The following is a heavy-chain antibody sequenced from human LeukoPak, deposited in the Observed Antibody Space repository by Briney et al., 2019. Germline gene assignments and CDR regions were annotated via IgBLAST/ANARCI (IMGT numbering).Heavy chain of an antibody. Sequence: GGSLRLSCAASEFTFSTYEMNWVRQAPGKGLEWVSYITASGSTIYYADSVKGRFTISRDNAKNSLYLQMNSLRAEDTAVYYCARDLVHWYFDLWGRGTLVTVSS. CDR2: ITASGSTI. CDR3: ARDLVHWYFDL. J-gene: IGHJ2*01. V-gene: IGHV3-48*03. CDR1: EFTFSTYE.